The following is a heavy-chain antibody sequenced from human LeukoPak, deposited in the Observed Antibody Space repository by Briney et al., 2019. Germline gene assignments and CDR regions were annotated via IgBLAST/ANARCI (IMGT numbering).Heavy chain of an antibody. CDR2: IRYDGSNK. D-gene: IGHD1-14*01. V-gene: IGHV3-30*02. J-gene: IGHJ3*02. CDR1: GFTFSSYG. Sequence: PGGSLRLSCAASGFTFSSYGMHWVRQAPGKGLEWVAFIRYDGSNKYYADSMKGRFTISRDNSKNTLYLQMNSLRAEDTAVYYCAKDKRNLDAFDIWGQGTMVTVSS. CDR3: AKDKRNLDAFDI.